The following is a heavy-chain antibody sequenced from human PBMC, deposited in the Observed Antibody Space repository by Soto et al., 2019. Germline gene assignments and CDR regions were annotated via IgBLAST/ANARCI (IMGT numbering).Heavy chain of an antibody. V-gene: IGHV3-33*01. CDR1: GFTFSSYG. D-gene: IGHD3-3*01. J-gene: IGHJ5*02. CDR2: IWYDGSNK. CDR3: ARDPSFNYDFWSGYSWGWFDP. Sequence: QVQLVESGGGVVQPGRSLRLSCAASGFTFSSYGMHWVRQAPGKGLEWVAVIWYDGSNKYYADSVKGRFTISRDNSKNTLYLQMNSLRAEDTAVYYCARDPSFNYDFWSGYSWGWFDPWGQGTLVTVSS.